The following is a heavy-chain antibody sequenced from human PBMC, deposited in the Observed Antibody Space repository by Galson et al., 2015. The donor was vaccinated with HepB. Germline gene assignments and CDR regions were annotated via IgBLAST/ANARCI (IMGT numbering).Heavy chain of an antibody. CDR2: ISYDGSNK. D-gene: IGHD3-3*01. V-gene: IGHV3-30-3*01. CDR3: ARAYDFWSGYYGANWFDP. J-gene: IGHJ5*02. Sequence: SLRLSCAASGFTLSSYAMHWVRQAPGKGLEWVAVISYDGSNKYYADSVKGRFTISRDNSKNTLYLQMNSLRAEDTAVYYCARAYDFWSGYYGANWFDPWGQGTLVTVSS. CDR1: GFTLSSYA.